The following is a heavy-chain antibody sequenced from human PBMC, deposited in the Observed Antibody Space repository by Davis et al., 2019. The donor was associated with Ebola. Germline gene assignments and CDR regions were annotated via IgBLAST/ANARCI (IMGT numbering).Heavy chain of an antibody. CDR3: ARYSSAWYATSYYFDY. Sequence: GESLKISCAASGFSFSSTWMHWVRQAPGKGLVWVSRIHSDGTSTIYTDSVKGRFTISRDNSKNTLYLQMNSLRAEDTAVYYCARYSSAWYATSYYFDYWGQGTLVTVSS. CDR1: GFSFSSTW. V-gene: IGHV3-74*01. CDR2: IHSDGTST. D-gene: IGHD6-13*01. J-gene: IGHJ4*02.